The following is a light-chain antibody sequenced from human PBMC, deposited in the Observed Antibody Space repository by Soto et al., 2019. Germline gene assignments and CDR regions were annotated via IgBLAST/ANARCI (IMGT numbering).Light chain of an antibody. CDR2: DVN. Sequence: QSALTQPASVSGSPGQSITISCTGTSSDVGGYNYVSWYQQHPGKAPKLVIYDVNNRPSGVSNRFSGSKSGNTASLTISGLQAEDEADYYCNSYTITGTVIFGGGTKLTVL. CDR1: SSDVGGYNY. V-gene: IGLV2-14*01. CDR3: NSYTITGTVI. J-gene: IGLJ2*01.